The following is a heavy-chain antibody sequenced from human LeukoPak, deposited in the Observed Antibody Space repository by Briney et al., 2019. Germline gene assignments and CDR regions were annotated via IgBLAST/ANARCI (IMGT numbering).Heavy chain of an antibody. Sequence: GGSLRLSCTASGFTFSSYWMSWVRQAPGKGLEWVANIKQDESEKFYVDSVKGRFTISRDNAKNSLYLQMNSLRAEDTAVYYCARGGLRVMVYRLYYMDVWGKGTTVTVSS. D-gene: IGHD2-8*01. CDR3: ARGGLRVMVYRLYYMDV. J-gene: IGHJ6*03. CDR1: GFTFSSYW. CDR2: IKQDESEK. V-gene: IGHV3-7*01.